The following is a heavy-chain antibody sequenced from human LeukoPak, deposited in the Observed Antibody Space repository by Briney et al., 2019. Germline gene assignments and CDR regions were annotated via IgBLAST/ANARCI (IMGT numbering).Heavy chain of an antibody. V-gene: IGHV4-4*07. CDR2: IYSSGTT. CDR1: GGSISGYY. Sequence: PSETLSLTCTVSGGSISGYYWNWIRQPAGKGLEWIGRIYSSGTTDDNPSLKSRVTISVDTSKNQFSLTLTSVTAADTAVYYCATPGPSLNWFDHWGQGTLVTVSS. J-gene: IGHJ5*02. D-gene: IGHD1-7*01. CDR3: ATPGPSLNWFDH.